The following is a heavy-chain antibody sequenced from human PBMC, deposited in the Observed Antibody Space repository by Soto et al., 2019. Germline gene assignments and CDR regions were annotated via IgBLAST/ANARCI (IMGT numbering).Heavy chain of an antibody. V-gene: IGHV1-69*12. CDR2: IIPIFGTA. CDR3: ARGSDYDSSGYYYSWFDP. J-gene: IGHJ5*02. CDR1: GGTFSSYA. Sequence: QVQLVQSGAEVKKPGSSVKVSCKASGGTFSSYAISWVGQAPGQGLEWMGGIIPIFGTANYAQKFQGRVTITADESTSTAYMELSSLRSEDTAVYYCARGSDYDSSGYYYSWFDPWGQGTLVTVSS. D-gene: IGHD3-22*01.